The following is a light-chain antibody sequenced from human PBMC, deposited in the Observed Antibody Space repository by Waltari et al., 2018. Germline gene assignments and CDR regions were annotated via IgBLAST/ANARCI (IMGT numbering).Light chain of an antibody. J-gene: IGKJ2*01. CDR2: WAS. CDR3: HQYYSIPYT. CDR1: QSFFYSSYNKND. V-gene: IGKV4-1*01. Sequence: DIVMTQSPDSLSVSLGERATINCKSSQSFFYSSYNKNDLAWYQKKPGQPPKLLIYWASTRESGVPDRFSGSGSGTDFTLTISSLQAEDVAVYYCHQYYSIPYTFGQGTKLEVK.